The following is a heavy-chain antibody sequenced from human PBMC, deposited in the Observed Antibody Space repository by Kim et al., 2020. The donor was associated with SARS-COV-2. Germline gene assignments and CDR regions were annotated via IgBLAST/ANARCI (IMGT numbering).Heavy chain of an antibody. CDR2: ISYDGSNK. V-gene: IGHV3-30-3*01. J-gene: IGHJ4*02. D-gene: IGHD3-3*01. Sequence: GGSLRLSCAASGFTFSSYAMHWVRQAPGKGLEWVAVISYDGSNKYYADSVKGRFTISRDNSKNTLYLQMNSLRAEDTAVYYCARDGRSYYDFWSGDEGPAPFDYWGQGTLVTVSS. CDR1: GFTFSSYA. CDR3: ARDGRSYYDFWSGDEGPAPFDY.